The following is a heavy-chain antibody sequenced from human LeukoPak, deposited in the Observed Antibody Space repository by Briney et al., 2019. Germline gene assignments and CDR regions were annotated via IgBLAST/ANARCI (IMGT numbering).Heavy chain of an antibody. CDR1: GGSISSSSYY. CDR2: IYYSGST. CDR3: ARDSILTGTTSLTY. Sequence: SETLSLTCTVSGGSISSSSYYWGWIRQPPGKGLEWIGSIYYSGSTYYNPSLKSRVTISVDTSKNQCSLKLSSVTAADTAVYYCARDSILTGTTSLTYWGQGTLVTVSS. V-gene: IGHV4-39*07. D-gene: IGHD1-7*01. J-gene: IGHJ4*02.